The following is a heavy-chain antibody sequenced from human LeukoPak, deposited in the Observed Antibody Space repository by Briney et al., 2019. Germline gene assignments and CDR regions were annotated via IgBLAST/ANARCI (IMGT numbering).Heavy chain of an antibody. D-gene: IGHD3-3*01. Sequence: PXXTLSLTCIVSGGSTSGGNYYWGWIRRPPGTGLEWIGGISSSGNTYYNPSLKSRITISIDTSNNHFSLKLSSVTAADTAVYYCARLGAGPTYYDFWSGYSSFYFDYWGQGTLVTVSS. CDR2: ISSSGNT. V-gene: IGHV4-39*02. CDR1: GGSTSGGNYY. J-gene: IGHJ4*02. CDR3: ARLGAGPTYYDFWSGYSSFYFDY.